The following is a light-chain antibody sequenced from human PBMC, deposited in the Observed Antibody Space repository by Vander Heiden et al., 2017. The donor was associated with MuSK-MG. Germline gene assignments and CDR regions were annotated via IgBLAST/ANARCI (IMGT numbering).Light chain of an antibody. J-gene: IGLJ1*01. V-gene: IGLV2-14*01. CDR1: SSDVGGYNY. Sequence: QSALTQPASGSGSPGHSITISCTGTSSDVGGYNYVSWYQQHPGKAPKLMIYEVSNRPSGVSSRFSGSRSGNTASLTISGLQAEDEADYYCSSYTSSSTDVFGTGTKVTVL. CDR2: EVS. CDR3: SSYTSSSTDV.